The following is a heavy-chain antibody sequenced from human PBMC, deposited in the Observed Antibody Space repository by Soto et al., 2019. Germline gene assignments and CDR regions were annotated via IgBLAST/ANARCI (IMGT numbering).Heavy chain of an antibody. CDR1: GETFSKYD. CDR2: IMPIIRAA. CDR3: ARFVTTVNAVWDHGMAV. Sequence: SVKGACKASGETFSKYDMSWVRQDRAQQGEWIGGIMPIIRAANYAEKSQGRVKMTADESTITAYMELSSLRSEITAVYYCARFVTTVNAVWDHGMAVWG. V-gene: IGHV1-69*13. J-gene: IGHJ6*02. D-gene: IGHD4-4*01.